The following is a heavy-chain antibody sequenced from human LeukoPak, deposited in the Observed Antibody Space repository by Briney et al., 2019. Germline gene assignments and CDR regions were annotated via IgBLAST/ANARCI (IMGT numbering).Heavy chain of an antibody. V-gene: IGHV4-59*12. D-gene: IGHD5-12*01. J-gene: IGHJ4*02. CDR3: ARGVYSGYDLDY. Sequence: SETLSLTCTVSGGSISSYYWSWIRQPPGKGLEWIGYIYYSGSTNYNPSLKSRVTISVDTSKNQFSLKLSSVTAADTAVYYCARGVYSGYDLDYWGQGTLVTVSS. CDR2: IYYSGST. CDR1: GGSISSYY.